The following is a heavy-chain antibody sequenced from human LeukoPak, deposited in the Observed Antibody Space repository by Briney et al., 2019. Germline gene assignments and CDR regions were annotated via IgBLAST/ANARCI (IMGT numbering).Heavy chain of an antibody. CDR3: ASTVAGTMSYYFDY. J-gene: IGHJ4*02. CDR1: GYTFTTYT. Sequence: GASVKVSCKASGYTFTTYTIHWVRQAPGQRLEWMGWINAGNGNTKYSQEFQDRVTITRDTSASTAYMELSSLRSEDMAVYYCASTVAGTMSYYFDYWGQGTLVTVSS. V-gene: IGHV1-3*03. D-gene: IGHD6-19*01. CDR2: INAGNGNT.